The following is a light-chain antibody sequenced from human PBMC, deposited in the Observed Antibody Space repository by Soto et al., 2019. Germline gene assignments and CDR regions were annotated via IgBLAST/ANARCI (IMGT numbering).Light chain of an antibody. Sequence: QSGLTQPASVSGSPGQSITISCTGTSSDVGGYNYVSWYQQHPGKAPKVMIYEVSNRPSGVSHRFSGSKSGNTASLTISGLQAEDEADYYCSSYASTSTPVFGTGTKVTVL. CDR3: SSYASTSTPV. J-gene: IGLJ1*01. CDR1: SSDVGGYNY. CDR2: EVS. V-gene: IGLV2-14*01.